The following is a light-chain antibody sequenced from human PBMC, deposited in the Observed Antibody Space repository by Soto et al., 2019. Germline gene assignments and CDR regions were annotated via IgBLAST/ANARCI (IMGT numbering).Light chain of an antibody. CDR3: SSYAGSNTYV. V-gene: IGLV2-23*02. CDR1: SSDVGSYNL. J-gene: IGLJ1*01. CDR2: EVS. Sequence: QSVLTHPASVSGSPGQSITISCTGTSSDVGSYNLVSWYQQHPGKAPKVMIYEVSKWPSGVPNRFSGSKSGNTASLTISGLQAEDEADYYCSSYAGSNTYVFGTGTKVTVL.